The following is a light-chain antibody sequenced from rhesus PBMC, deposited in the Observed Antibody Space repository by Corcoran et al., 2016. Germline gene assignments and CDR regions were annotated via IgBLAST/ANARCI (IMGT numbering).Light chain of an antibody. CDR2: SPN. Sequence: EIVMTQSPATLSLSPGETATLSCRASESVGGYLAWSQQKPGQAPKPLGHSPNFRATGTPDRFSGSGSRTEFTLTISSLEPEDVGVYHCQQYNDLLRTFGQGTKVEIK. V-gene: IGKV3-40*03. J-gene: IGKJ1*01. CDR3: QQYNDLLRT. CDR1: ESVGGY.